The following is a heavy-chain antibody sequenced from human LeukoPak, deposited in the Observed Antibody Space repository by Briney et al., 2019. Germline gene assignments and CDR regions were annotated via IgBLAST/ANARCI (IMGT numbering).Heavy chain of an antibody. J-gene: IGHJ6*02. CDR3: ARETDYGDYYYGMDV. Sequence: GGSLRLSCAASGFTFSGSAIHWVRQVSGKGLEWVGRIRDKANSYATAYIASVKGRFTISRDDSKNTAYLQMSSLKTEDTAVYYCARETDYGDYYYGMDVWGQGTTVTVSS. D-gene: IGHD4/OR15-4a*01. CDR1: GFTFSGSA. CDR2: IRDKANSYAT. V-gene: IGHV3-73*01.